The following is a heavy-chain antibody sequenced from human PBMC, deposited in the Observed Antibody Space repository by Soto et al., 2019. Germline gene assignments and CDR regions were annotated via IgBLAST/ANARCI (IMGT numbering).Heavy chain of an antibody. CDR1: GYTFTSYY. D-gene: IGHD3-22*01. CDR2: INPSGGST. Sequence: ASVKVSCKASGYTFTSYYMHWVRQAPGQGLEWMGIINPSGGSTSYAQKFQGRVTMTRDTSTSTVYMELSSLRSEDTAVYYCAREGGDYYDSSGSNDYWGQGTVVTVSS. V-gene: IGHV1-46*01. J-gene: IGHJ4*02. CDR3: AREGGDYYDSSGSNDY.